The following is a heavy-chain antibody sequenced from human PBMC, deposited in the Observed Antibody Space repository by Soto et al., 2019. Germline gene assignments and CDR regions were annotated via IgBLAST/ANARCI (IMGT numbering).Heavy chain of an antibody. CDR1: GLTLSTSS. Sequence: PGGSLRLSCAAFGLTLSTSSMNWVRQAPGRGLEWISYISRRTSDTAYADSVKGRFTISRDNAKNSLYLQMNSLRAEDTAVYYCASSGYSYGYEDFDYWGQVTLVTVSS. J-gene: IGHJ4*02. CDR3: ASSGYSYGYEDFDY. D-gene: IGHD5-18*01. CDR2: ISRRTSDT. V-gene: IGHV3-21*01.